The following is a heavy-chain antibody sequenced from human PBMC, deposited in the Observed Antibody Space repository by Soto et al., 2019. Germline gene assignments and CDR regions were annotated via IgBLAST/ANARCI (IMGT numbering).Heavy chain of an antibody. CDR3: ANLGYDFWSGYYPTYYYYGMDV. CDR1: GFTFSSYA. CDR2: ISGSGGST. V-gene: IGHV3-23*01. D-gene: IGHD3-3*01. Sequence: GGSLRLSCAASGFTFSSYAMSWVRQAPGKGLEWVSAISGSGGSTYYADSVKGRFTISRDNSKNTLYLQMNSLRAEDTAVYYCANLGYDFWSGYYPTYYYYGMDVWGQGTTVTVSS. J-gene: IGHJ6*02.